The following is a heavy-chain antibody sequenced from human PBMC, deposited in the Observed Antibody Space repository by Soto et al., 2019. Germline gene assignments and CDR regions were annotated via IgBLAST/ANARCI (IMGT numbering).Heavy chain of an antibody. CDR2: ISGSGGST. D-gene: IGHD3-22*01. CDR1: GFTFSSYA. Sequence: GGSLRLSCAASGFTFSSYAMSWVRQAPGKGLEWVSAISGSGGSTYYADSVKGRFTISRDNSKNTLYLQMNSLRAEDTAVYYCAKDFETGYYDSSGSPDYWGQGTLVTVSS. J-gene: IGHJ4*02. V-gene: IGHV3-23*01. CDR3: AKDFETGYYDSSGSPDY.